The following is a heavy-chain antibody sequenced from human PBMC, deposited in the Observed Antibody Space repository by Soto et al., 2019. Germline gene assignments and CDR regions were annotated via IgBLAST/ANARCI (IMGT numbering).Heavy chain of an antibody. CDR2: ISSSNRTI. J-gene: IGHJ6*02. D-gene: IGHD2-15*01. Sequence: EVQLVESGGGLKQPGGSLRLSCAASGFTFRSYSMNWVRQAPGKGLEWVSYISSSNRTINYADSVKGRFIISRDNAKNSLYLQMHSLRDEETAVYYCAREGWPLLQTGMDVWGQGTTVTVSS. V-gene: IGHV3-48*02. CDR3: AREGWPLLQTGMDV. CDR1: GFTFRSYS.